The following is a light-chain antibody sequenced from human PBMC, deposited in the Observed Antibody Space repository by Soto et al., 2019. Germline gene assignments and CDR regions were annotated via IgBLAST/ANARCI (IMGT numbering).Light chain of an antibody. CDR3: QRYGSSPPHT. CDR2: GAS. Sequence: EIVLTQSPGTLSLSPGEGATLSCRASQSVSNNYLAWYQQKPGQAPRLLISGASSRATGIPDRFSGSGSGTDFPLTISRMESEDFAGYYCQRYGSSPPHTFGQGTKLEIK. J-gene: IGKJ2*01. V-gene: IGKV3-20*01. CDR1: QSVSNNY.